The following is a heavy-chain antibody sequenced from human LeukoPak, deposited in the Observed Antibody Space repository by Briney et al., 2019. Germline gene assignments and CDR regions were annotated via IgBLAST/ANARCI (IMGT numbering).Heavy chain of an antibody. J-gene: IGHJ6*02. Sequence: PGGSLRLSCAASGFTFSSYGMHWVRQAPGKGLEWVAVIWYDGSNKYYADSVKGRFTISRDNSKNTLYLQMNSLRAEDTAVYYCARDHGYCSSTSCYDYYYYGMDVWGQGTTVTVSS. CDR2: IWYDGSNK. CDR3: ARDHGYCSSTSCYDYYYYGMDV. CDR1: GFTFSSYG. D-gene: IGHD2-2*03. V-gene: IGHV3-33*08.